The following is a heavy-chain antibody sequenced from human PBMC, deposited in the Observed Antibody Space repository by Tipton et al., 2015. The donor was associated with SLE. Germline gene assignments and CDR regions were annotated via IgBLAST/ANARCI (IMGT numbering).Heavy chain of an antibody. CDR2: IYSGGST. Sequence: SLRLSCAASGFTVSSNYMSWVRQAPGKGLEWVSVIYSGGSTYYADSVKGRFTISRDNSKNTLYLQMNSLRAEDTAVYYCAKGGWSVRGVIIRGDCFDYWGQGTLVTVSS. CDR1: GFTVSSNY. V-gene: IGHV3-66*02. CDR3: AKGGWSVRGVIIRGDCFDY. J-gene: IGHJ4*02. D-gene: IGHD3-10*01.